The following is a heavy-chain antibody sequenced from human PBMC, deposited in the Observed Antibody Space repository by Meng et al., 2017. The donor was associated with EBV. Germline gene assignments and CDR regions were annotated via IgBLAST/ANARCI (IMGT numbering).Heavy chain of an antibody. J-gene: IGHJ4*02. CDR2: VHESGNS. Sequence: QLRESGPGLVRPSXXLSPTCTVSGGAMSPYYWNWIRQFPEKGLEWIGYVHESGNSNYNPSLRDRVTISLDTSKNQFYLELNSVTAADTALYYCARLNQFLEWDFDYWGRGTLVTVSS. D-gene: IGHD3-3*01. CDR1: GGAMSPYY. CDR3: ARLNQFLEWDFDY. V-gene: IGHV4-59*01.